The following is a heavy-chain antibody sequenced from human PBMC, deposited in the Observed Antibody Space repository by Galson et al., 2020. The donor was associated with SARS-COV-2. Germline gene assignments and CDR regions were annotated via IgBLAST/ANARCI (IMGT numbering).Heavy chain of an antibody. J-gene: IGHJ4*02. CDR1: GFTFSSHA. Sequence: GGSLRLSCAASGFTFSSHAMHWVRQAPGKGLEWVAQIFFDGSDKYYGDSVKGRFTISRDSSKNTVYLQMNNLRADDTAVYYCARDGQTSRGWALYYWGQGTLVTVSS. CDR2: IFFDGSDK. D-gene: IGHD6-19*01. V-gene: IGHV3-33*01. CDR3: ARDGQTSRGWALYY.